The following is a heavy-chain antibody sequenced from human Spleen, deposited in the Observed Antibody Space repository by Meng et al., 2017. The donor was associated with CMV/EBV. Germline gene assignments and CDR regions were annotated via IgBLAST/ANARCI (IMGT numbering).Heavy chain of an antibody. J-gene: IGHJ4*02. V-gene: IGHV3-48*03. D-gene: IGHD6-19*01. CDR2: ISTSGSTI. CDR1: GFTFSSYE. CDR3: ARDSSGWYYFDY. Sequence: GGSLKISCAASGFTFSSYEMNWVRQAPGKGLEWVSYISTSGSTIYYADSVKGRFTISRDNAKNSLYLQMNSLRAEDTALYYCARDSSGWYYFDYWGQGTLVTVSS.